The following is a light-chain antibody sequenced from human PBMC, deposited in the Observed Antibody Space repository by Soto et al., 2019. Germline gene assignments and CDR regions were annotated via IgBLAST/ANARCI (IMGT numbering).Light chain of an antibody. Sequence: EILLTQSPATLSVSPWGIATLSCRASQSISDTLAWYQQKPGQAPRLLIHGASTRAPGFPARFSGSGSGTDFTLTISSLQSEDFAVYYCQQYDNWPWTLGQGTKVDI. J-gene: IGKJ1*01. CDR3: QQYDNWPWT. V-gene: IGKV3-15*01. CDR1: QSISDT. CDR2: GAS.